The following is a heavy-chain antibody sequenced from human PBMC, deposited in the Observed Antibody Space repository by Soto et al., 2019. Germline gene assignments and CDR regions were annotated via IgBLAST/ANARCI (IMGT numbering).Heavy chain of an antibody. CDR1: GFTFSSYA. Sequence: SLRLSCAASGFTFSSYAMHWVRQAPGKGLEWVAVISYDGINKYYADSVKGRFTISRDNSKNTLYLQMNSLRAEDTAVYYCVRSDGEVIPRSPSCFDYWGQGTMVTVSS. CDR2: ISYDGINK. V-gene: IGHV3-30-3*01. D-gene: IGHD2-21*01. J-gene: IGHJ4*03. CDR3: VRSDGEVIPRSPSCFDY.